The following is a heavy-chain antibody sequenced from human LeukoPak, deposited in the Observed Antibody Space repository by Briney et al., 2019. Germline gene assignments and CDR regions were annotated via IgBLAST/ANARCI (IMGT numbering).Heavy chain of an antibody. J-gene: IGHJ4*02. CDR2: IFYIGST. D-gene: IGHD6-19*01. V-gene: IGHV4-39*01. CDR3: AAMTYNSGWHWNFDY. Sequence: SETLSLTCILSRASISRSTFFWGWIRQPPGKGLEWIGSIFYIGSTYYNPSLRSRVIVSLDTSKNQFSLKLSSVTATDTAVYYCAAMTYNSGWHWNFDYWGRGTLVTVSS. CDR1: RASISRSTFF.